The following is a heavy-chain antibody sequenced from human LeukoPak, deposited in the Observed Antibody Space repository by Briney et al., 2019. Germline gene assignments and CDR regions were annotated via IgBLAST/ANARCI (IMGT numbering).Heavy chain of an antibody. CDR3: ARDFSGTYYFDY. Sequence: SETLSLPCTVSGGSVSSGSYYWSWIRQPPGKGLEWIGFFYYTGITKYNPSLKSRGTISVDRSKNQFSLKLTSVTAADTAVYYCARDFSGTYYFDYWGQGTLVTVSS. V-gene: IGHV4-61*01. CDR1: GGSVSSGSYY. J-gene: IGHJ4*02. CDR2: FYYTGIT. D-gene: IGHD1-26*01.